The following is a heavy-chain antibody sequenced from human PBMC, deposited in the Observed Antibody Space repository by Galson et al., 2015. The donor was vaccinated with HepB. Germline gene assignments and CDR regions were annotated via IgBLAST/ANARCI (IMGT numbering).Heavy chain of an antibody. Sequence: FLRLSCAASGFTFSSYAMSWVRQAPGKGLEWVSAISGSGGSTYYADSVKGRFTISRDNSKNTLYLQMNSLRAEDTAVYYCAKDLSRHQWVFDYWGQGTLVTVSS. V-gene: IGHV3-23*01. D-gene: IGHD1-26*01. J-gene: IGHJ4*02. CDR1: GFTFSSYA. CDR2: ISGSGGST. CDR3: AKDLSRHQWVFDY.